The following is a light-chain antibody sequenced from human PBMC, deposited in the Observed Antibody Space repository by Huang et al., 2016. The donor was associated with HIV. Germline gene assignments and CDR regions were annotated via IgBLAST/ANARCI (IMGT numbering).Light chain of an antibody. CDR2: GAS. Sequence: ERVMTQSPATLSVAPGERVTLACRASHSVRSNLAWYQQKPGQAPRLLIHGASTRATGIPARCSGSGSGTEFTLAISSLQSEDSGVYFCQQYDNWPLTFGQGTRLEIK. V-gene: IGKV3-15*01. J-gene: IGKJ5*01. CDR1: HSVRSN. CDR3: QQYDNWPLT.